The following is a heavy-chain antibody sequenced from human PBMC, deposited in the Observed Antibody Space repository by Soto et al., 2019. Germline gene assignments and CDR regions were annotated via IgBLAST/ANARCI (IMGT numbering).Heavy chain of an antibody. J-gene: IGHJ6*02. D-gene: IGHD6-13*01. CDR2: ISYDGSNK. Sequence: GSLRLSCAASGFTFSSYGMHWVRQAPGKGLEWVAVISYDGSNKYYADSVKGRFTISRDNSKNTLYLQMNSLRAEDTAVYYCAKDRIQSQYSSSWYGGGVSYYYGMDVWGQGTTVTVSS. CDR1: GFTFSSYG. CDR3: AKDRIQSQYSSSWYGGGVSYYYGMDV. V-gene: IGHV3-30*18.